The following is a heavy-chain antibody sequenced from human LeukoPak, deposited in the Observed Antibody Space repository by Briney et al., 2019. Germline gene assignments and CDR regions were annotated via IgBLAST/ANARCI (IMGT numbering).Heavy chain of an antibody. CDR2: ISYDGSNK. D-gene: IGHD3-22*01. CDR1: GFTFSSYA. J-gene: IGHJ4*02. CDR3: AKDPPYYYDSSGLPSWTFDY. Sequence: PGGSLRLSCAASGFTFSSYAMHWVRQAPGKGLEWVAVISYDGSNKYYADSVKGRFTISRDNSKNTLYLQMNSLRAEDTAVYYCAKDPPYYYDSSGLPSWTFDYWGQGTLVTVSS. V-gene: IGHV3-30*04.